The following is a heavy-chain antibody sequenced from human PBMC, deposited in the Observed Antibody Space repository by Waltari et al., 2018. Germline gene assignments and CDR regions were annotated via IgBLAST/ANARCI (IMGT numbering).Heavy chain of an antibody. V-gene: IGHV4-39*01. CDR2: VFYRGNT. D-gene: IGHD1-7*01. CDR1: GASITTGSYY. CDR3: ARRWGGRRGTTRERPPFDF. J-gene: IGHJ4*02. Sequence: QLQLQESGPRLVKPSETLSLTCSVSGASITTGSYYWGWIRQSPVKGLEWIGSVFYRGNTHYNPSLNSRVAISIDQSKNQFSLKLTSVTDADTATYFCARRWGGRRGTTRERPPFDFWGQGILVTVSS.